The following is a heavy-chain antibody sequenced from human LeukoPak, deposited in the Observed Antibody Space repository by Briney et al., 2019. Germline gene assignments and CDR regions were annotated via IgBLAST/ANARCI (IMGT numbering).Heavy chain of an antibody. CDR1: GGSISLSSYY. V-gene: IGHV4-39*01. D-gene: IGHD2-2*01. CDR2: IYYSGST. CDR3: ARSYCSSTSCCAVGYFGP. J-gene: IGHJ5*02. Sequence: SETLSLTCTVSGGSISLSSYYWGWIRQPPGKGLEWIGSIYYSGSTYYNPSLKSRVTISVDTSKNQFSLKLSSVTAADTAVYYCARSYCSSTSCCAVGYFGPWGQGALVTVSS.